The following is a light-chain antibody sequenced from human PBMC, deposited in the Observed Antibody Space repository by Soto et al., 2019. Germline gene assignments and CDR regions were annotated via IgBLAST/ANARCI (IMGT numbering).Light chain of an antibody. V-gene: IGKV1-5*03. CDR2: RAS. J-gene: IGKJ1*01. CDR1: QSISSS. Sequence: DIQMTQSPSTLSASVGDRVTITCRASQSISSSLAWYQQKPGKAPKLLIYRASSLETGVPSRFSGSGSGTDFTLTISSLQPDDFATYYCQQYNSYWTFGQGTKVEIK. CDR3: QQYNSYWT.